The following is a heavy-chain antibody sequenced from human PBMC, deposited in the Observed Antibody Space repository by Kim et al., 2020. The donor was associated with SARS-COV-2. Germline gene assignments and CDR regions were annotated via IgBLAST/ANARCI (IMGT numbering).Heavy chain of an antibody. V-gene: IGHV3-30*04. J-gene: IGHJ6*02. Sequence: GGSLRLSCAASGFTFSSYAMHWVRQAPGKGLEWVAVISYDGSNKYYVDSVKGRFTISRDNSKNTLYLQMNSLRAEDTAVYYCARDRYCSSTSCYLGYYYYYGMDVWGQGTTVTVSS. CDR1: GFTFSSYA. CDR3: ARDRYCSSTSCYLGYYYYYGMDV. D-gene: IGHD2-2*01. CDR2: ISYDGSNK.